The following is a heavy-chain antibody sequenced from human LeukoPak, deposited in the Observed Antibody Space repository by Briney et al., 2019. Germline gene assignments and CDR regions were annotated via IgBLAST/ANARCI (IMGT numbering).Heavy chain of an antibody. CDR2: ISSSSSYI. CDR3: ARAPGDYYYYYYAMDV. D-gene: IGHD4-17*01. V-gene: IGHV3-21*01. J-gene: IGHJ6*02. CDR1: GFTFSNFA. Sequence: GGSLRLSCAASGFTFSNFAMSWVRQAPGKGLEWVSSISSSSSYIYYADSVKGRFTISRDNAKNSLYLQMNSMRDEDTAVYYCARAPGDYYYYYYAMDVWGQGTTVTVSS.